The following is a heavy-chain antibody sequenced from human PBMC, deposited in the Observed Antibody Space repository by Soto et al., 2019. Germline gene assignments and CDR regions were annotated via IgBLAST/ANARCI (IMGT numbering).Heavy chain of an antibody. CDR1: GGSISSSSYY. CDR2: IYYTXRT. CDR3: ARRGSSSRYGY. J-gene: IGHJ4*02. D-gene: IGHD6-13*01. Sequence: XXTLSLTCTVSGGSISSSSYYWGWIRQPPGKGLEWVGXIYYTXRTYYNTSPKXXVTISVDXXKNQFSLKLSSVTPADTAVYYCARRGSSSRYGYWGQETLATAPS. V-gene: IGHV4-39*01.